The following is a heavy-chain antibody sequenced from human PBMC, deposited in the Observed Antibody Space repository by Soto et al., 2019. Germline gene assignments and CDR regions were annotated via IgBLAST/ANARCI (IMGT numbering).Heavy chain of an antibody. Sequence: LRLSCAASGFTFSNYNMNWVRQAPGKGLEWVSHIGGARSIAIYYADSVKGRFTISRDNAENSLFLQMNSLRDEDTAVYYCARDFGYDDVWGQGTTVTVSS. V-gene: IGHV3-48*02. D-gene: IGHD3-22*01. CDR1: GFTFSNYN. CDR2: IGGARSIAI. CDR3: ARDFGYDDV. J-gene: IGHJ6*02.